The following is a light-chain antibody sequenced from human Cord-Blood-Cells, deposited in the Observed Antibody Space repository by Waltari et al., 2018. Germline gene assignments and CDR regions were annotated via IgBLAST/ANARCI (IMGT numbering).Light chain of an antibody. Sequence: QSVLTQPPSASGTPGQRVTISCSGSSSNIGSNYVYWYQHLPGTAPKLLIYRNNQRPSGVPDRFSGSKSGTSASLAIIGLRSEDEADYYCAAWDDSLSGPVFGGGTKLTVL. J-gene: IGLJ2*01. CDR3: AAWDDSLSGPV. CDR2: RNN. V-gene: IGLV1-47*01. CDR1: SSNIGSNY.